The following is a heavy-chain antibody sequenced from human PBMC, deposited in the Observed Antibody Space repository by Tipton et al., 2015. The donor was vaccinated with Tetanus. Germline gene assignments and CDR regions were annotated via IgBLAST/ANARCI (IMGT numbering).Heavy chain of an antibody. CDR2: ISSNGDPI. V-gene: IGHV3-9*01. CDR3: AKGGLREALNTGFDS. J-gene: IGHJ5*01. CDR1: GFNFDDYV. Sequence: SLRLSCTASGFNFDDYVMHWVRQAPGKGLEWVSGISSNGDPIGFAESVKGRFSVSRDNDRNSLYLEMNNLRPEDTAFYYCAKGGLREALNTGFDSWGQGTLVTVSS. D-gene: IGHD5-18*01.